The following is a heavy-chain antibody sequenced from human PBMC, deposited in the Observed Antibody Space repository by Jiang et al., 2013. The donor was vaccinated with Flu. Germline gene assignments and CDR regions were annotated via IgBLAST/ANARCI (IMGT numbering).Heavy chain of an antibody. CDR1: DTPSLAML. V-gene: IGHV7-4-1*02. CDR3: ARGGRAGSTGWYDYFEY. J-gene: IGHJ4*02. D-gene: IGHD6-19*01. CDR2: INTNTGNP. Sequence: QSGSELNEAWGLSEGFLARLLDTPSLAMLSNWMRQAPGQGPEWMGWINTNTGNPRYGQDFTGRFVFSLDTSVSTAYLEISSLQAEDTAVYYCARGGRAGSTGWYDYFEYWGQGTLVTVSS.